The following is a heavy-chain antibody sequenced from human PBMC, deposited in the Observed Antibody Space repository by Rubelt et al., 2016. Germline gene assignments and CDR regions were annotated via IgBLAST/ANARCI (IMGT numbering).Heavy chain of an antibody. D-gene: IGHD5/OR15-5a*01. Sequence: GLVQPGGSLRICCAGSGSIFSQYWMSWVRQAPGKGLEWVANIKRDGTTKYYVDSVKGRFTISRDNDKNSLFLQMRSLRAEDTAVYYCARAPQVYCSYGLEVWGQGTTVTVSS. CDR3: ARAPQVYCSYGLEV. V-gene: IGHV3-7*03. CDR2: IKRDGTTK. CDR1: GSIFSQYW. J-gene: IGHJ6*02.